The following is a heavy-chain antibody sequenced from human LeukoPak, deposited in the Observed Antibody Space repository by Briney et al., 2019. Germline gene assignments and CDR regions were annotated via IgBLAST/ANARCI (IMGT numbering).Heavy chain of an antibody. V-gene: IGHV3-NL1*01. CDR1: GFTFSSYG. D-gene: IGHD4/OR15-4a*01. Sequence: GSLRLSCAASGFTFSSYGMHWVRQAPGKGLEWVSFIYSDNTHYSDSVKGRFTISRDNSKNTLYLQMNSLRAEDTAVYYCARRAGAYSHPYDYWGQGTLVTVSS. J-gene: IGHJ4*02. CDR3: ARRAGAYSHPYDY. CDR2: IYSDNT.